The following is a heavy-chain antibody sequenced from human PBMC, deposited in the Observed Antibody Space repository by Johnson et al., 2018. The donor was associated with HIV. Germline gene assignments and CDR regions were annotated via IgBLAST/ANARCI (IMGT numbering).Heavy chain of an antibody. V-gene: IGHV3-7*04. CDR3: ARGGSCYNAHFDI. CDR1: GFTFSSYW. D-gene: IGHD2-15*01. CDR2: ITQDGSEK. Sequence: VQLVESGGGVVQPGGSLRVPCAASGFTFSSYWMSWVRQAPGKGLEWVANITQDGSEKYYLDSVKGRFTISRDNAKNSLYLQMNSLRAEDTAVYYCARGGSCYNAHFDIWGQGTMVTVSS. J-gene: IGHJ3*02.